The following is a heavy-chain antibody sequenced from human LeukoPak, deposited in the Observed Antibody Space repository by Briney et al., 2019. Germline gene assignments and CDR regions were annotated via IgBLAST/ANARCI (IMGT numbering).Heavy chain of an antibody. D-gene: IGHD6-13*01. CDR1: GGSISSYY. CDR3: ARRARATAGGDYFDY. V-gene: IGHV4-59*08. J-gene: IGHJ4*02. CDR2: IYYSGNT. Sequence: SESLSLTCTVSGGSISSYYWTWIRQPPGKGLEWIGYIYYSGNTNYNPSLKSRVTISLDTSRNQFSLKLSSVTAADTAVYYCARRARATAGGDYFDYWGQGTLVTVSS.